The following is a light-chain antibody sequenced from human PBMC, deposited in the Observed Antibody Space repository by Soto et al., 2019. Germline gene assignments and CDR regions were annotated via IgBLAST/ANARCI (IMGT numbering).Light chain of an antibody. Sequence: DIQMTQSPSSLSASVGDRVTITCQASQDISNYLNWYQQKPGKAPKLLIYDASNLETGVPSRFSGSGSATDFTFTISSLQPEDIATYYCQQYDNLPVFGGGTKVELK. CDR1: QDISNY. J-gene: IGKJ4*01. CDR2: DAS. CDR3: QQYDNLPV. V-gene: IGKV1-33*01.